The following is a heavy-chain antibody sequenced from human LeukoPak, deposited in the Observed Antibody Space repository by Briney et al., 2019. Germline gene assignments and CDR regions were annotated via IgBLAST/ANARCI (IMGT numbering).Heavy chain of an antibody. CDR2: IYPWDSDT. CDR3: ARLSYGSGSYSDWIFDY. V-gene: IGHV5-51*01. Sequence: GESLKISCKGSGYSFTSYWIGWVRQVPGKGLEWRGIIYPWDSDTRYSPYFQGPVTISADKSISTAYLQWSSLKASDTAMYYRARLSYGSGSYSDWIFDYWGQGTLVTVSS. D-gene: IGHD3-10*01. CDR1: GYSFTSYW. J-gene: IGHJ4*02.